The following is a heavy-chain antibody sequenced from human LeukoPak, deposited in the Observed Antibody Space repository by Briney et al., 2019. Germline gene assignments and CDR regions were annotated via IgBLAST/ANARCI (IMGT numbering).Heavy chain of an antibody. V-gene: IGHV3-53*01. CDR2: IYSGGST. CDR3: ARDLDSYGSY. J-gene: IGHJ4*02. Sequence: GGSLRLSCAASRFTVSSNYMSWVRQAPGKGLEWVSVIYSGGSTYYADSVKGRFTISRDNSKNTLYLQMNSLRAEDTAVYYCARDLDSYGSYWGQGTLVTVSS. D-gene: IGHD5-18*01. CDR1: RFTVSSNY.